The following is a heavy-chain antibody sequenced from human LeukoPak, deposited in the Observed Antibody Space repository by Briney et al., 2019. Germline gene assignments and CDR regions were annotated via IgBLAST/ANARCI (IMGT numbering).Heavy chain of an antibody. D-gene: IGHD1-26*01. Sequence: SETLSLTCTVSGVSISSNNYYWGWIRQPPGKGLEWIGTIYYSGSTYYNPSLKSRVTISVDTSKNQFSLKLSSVTAADTAVYYCARQGSGNYLSPVNYWGQGTLVTVSS. CDR2: IYYSGST. J-gene: IGHJ4*02. CDR3: ARQGSGNYLSPVNY. V-gene: IGHV4-39*01. CDR1: GVSISSNNYY.